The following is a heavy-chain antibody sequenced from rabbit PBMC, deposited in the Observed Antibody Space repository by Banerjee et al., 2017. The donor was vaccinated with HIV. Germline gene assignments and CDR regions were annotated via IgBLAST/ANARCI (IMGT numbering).Heavy chain of an antibody. CDR2: IDTADGDT. Sequence: QSLEESGGDLVKPGASLTLTCTVSGFSFSSYAMSWVRQAPGKGLEWIGCIDTADGDTYYASWAKGRFTISKTSSTVDLKMTSLTAADTATYFCARDLPDSSGYSFNLWGPGTLVTVS. CDR3: ARDLPDSSGYSFNL. D-gene: IGHD1-1*01. CDR1: GFSFSSYA. V-gene: IGHV1S40*01. J-gene: IGHJ4*01.